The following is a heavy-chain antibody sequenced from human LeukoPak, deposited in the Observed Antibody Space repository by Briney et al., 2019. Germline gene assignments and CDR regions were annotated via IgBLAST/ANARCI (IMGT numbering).Heavy chain of an antibody. CDR1: GFTFSSYA. CDR2: ISDSGGNT. V-gene: IGHV3-23*01. J-gene: IGHJ4*02. D-gene: IGHD5-12*01. CDR3: AKDKAPLYSGYDWDLDF. Sequence: GGSLRLSCAASGFTFSSYAMSWVRQAPGKGLEWVSAISDSGGNTYYADSVKGRFTISRDNSKNTLYLQMNSLRAEDTALYYCAKDKAPLYSGYDWDLDFWGQGTMVTVSS.